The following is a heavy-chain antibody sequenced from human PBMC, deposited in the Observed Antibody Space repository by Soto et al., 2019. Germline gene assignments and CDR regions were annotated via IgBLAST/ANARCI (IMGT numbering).Heavy chain of an antibody. D-gene: IGHD2-2*02. CDR3: TSALGPVVPAAIQGFQH. CDR1: GFTFSNAW. Sequence: GGSLRLSCAASGFTFSNAWMSWVRQAPGKGLEWVGRIKSKTDGGTTDYAAPVKGRFTISRDDSKNTLYLQRNSLKTEDTAVYYCTSALGPVVPAAIQGFQHWGQGTLVTVSS. J-gene: IGHJ1*01. CDR2: IKSKTDGGTT. V-gene: IGHV3-15*01.